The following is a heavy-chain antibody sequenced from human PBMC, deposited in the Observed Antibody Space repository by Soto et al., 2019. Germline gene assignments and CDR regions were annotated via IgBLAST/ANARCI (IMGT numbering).Heavy chain of an antibody. CDR2: ISWNSGSI. CDR1: GFTFDDYA. CDR3: AKDINDVFTGDAFDI. D-gene: IGHD3-9*01. J-gene: IGHJ3*02. Sequence: GGSLRLSCAASGFTFDDYAMHWVRQAPGKGLEWVSGISWNSGSIGYADSVKGRFTISRDNAKNSLYLQMNSLRAEDTALYYCAKDINDVFTGDAFDIWGQGTMVTVSS. V-gene: IGHV3-9*01.